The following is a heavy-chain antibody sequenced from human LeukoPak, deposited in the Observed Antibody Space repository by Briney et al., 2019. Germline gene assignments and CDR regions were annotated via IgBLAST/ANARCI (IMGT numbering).Heavy chain of an antibody. Sequence: GGSLRLSCAASGFTFNDYEMSWVRQAPGKGQEWVSYISSSGRTIFYADSVKGRFTISRDNAKNSLYLQMNGLRAEDTAVYYCARNSYAFDMWGQGTMVTVSS. J-gene: IGHJ3*02. CDR2: ISSSGRTI. V-gene: IGHV3-48*03. CDR1: GFTFNDYE. CDR3: ARNSYAFDM.